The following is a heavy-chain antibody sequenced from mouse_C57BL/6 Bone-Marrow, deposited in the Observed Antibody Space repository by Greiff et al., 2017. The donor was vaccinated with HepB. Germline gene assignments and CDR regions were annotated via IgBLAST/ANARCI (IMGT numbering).Heavy chain of an antibody. V-gene: IGHV1-76*01. Sequence: QVQLQQSGAELVRPGASVKLSCKASGYTFTDYYINWVKQRPGQGLEWIARIYPGSGNTYYNEKFKGKATLTAEKSSSTAYMQLSSLTSEDSAVYFWARGGYYFDYWGQGTTLTVSS. D-gene: IGHD1-1*02. CDR2: IYPGSGNT. CDR3: ARGGYYFDY. J-gene: IGHJ2*01. CDR1: GYTFTDYY.